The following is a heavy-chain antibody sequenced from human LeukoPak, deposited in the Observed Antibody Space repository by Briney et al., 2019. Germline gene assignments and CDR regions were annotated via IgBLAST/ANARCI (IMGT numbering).Heavy chain of an antibody. D-gene: IGHD3-22*01. Sequence: GGSLRLSCTASGFTLNSYGMHWVRQAPGKGLEWVAFIRSDGINKYYVDSVKGRFTISRDISENTLYLQMNRLRADDTAVYYCAKGGKWLPFAYWGQGTLVTVSS. CDR2: IRSDGINK. V-gene: IGHV3-30*02. J-gene: IGHJ4*02. CDR1: GFTLNSYG. CDR3: AKGGKWLPFAY.